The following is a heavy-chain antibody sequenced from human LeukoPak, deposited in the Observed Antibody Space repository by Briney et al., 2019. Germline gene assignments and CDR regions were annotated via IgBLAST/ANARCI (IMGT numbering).Heavy chain of an antibody. CDR1: GFTFSSYA. J-gene: IGHJ4*02. Sequence: GGSLRLSCAASGFTFSSYAMSWVRQAPGKGLEWVSAISGSGGSTYYADSVKGRFTISRDNSKNTLYLQVNSLRAEDTAVYYCAKEVEMATIPWYYFDYWGQGTLVTVSS. D-gene: IGHD5-24*01. CDR2: ISGSGGST. CDR3: AKEVEMATIPWYYFDY. V-gene: IGHV3-23*01.